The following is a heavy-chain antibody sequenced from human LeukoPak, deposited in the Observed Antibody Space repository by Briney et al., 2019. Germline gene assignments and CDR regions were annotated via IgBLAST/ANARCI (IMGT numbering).Heavy chain of an antibody. CDR3: APRVVGSAPFDY. Sequence: PGGSLRLSCAASGFTFSTYVMSWVRQAPGKGLEWVSAISGSTGRTYYADSVKGRYTISRDNSKNTLYLQMNNLRAEDTAVYYCAPRVVGSAPFDYWGQGTLVTVSS. V-gene: IGHV3-23*01. CDR1: GFTFSTYV. CDR2: ISGSTGRT. D-gene: IGHD2-15*01. J-gene: IGHJ4*02.